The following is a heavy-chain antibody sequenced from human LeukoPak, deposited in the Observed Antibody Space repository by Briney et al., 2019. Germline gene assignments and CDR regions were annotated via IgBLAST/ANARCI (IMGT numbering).Heavy chain of an antibody. CDR3: ARLDRGYSYGSLYYFDY. CDR2: IYSGGST. Sequence: GGSLRLSCAASGFTVSSNYMSWVRQAPGKGLEWVSVIYSGGSTYYADSVKGRFTISRDNSKNALYLQVNSLRAEDTAVYYCARLDRGYSYGSLYYFDYRGQGTLVTVSS. J-gene: IGHJ4*02. CDR1: GFTVSSNY. D-gene: IGHD5-18*01. V-gene: IGHV3-66*02.